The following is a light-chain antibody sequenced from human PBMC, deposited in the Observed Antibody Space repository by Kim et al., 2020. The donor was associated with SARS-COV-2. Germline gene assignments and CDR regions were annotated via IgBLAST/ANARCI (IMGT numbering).Light chain of an antibody. CDR1: QGINNF. Sequence: ASVGDSVTITCRASQGINNFLAWFQQKPGQAPKSLIYDASSLQSGVPSKFSGSGSGTDFTLTISSLQPEDFATYYCQQYNTYPFTFGPGTKVDIK. J-gene: IGKJ3*01. CDR3: QQYNTYPFT. CDR2: DAS. V-gene: IGKV1-16*02.